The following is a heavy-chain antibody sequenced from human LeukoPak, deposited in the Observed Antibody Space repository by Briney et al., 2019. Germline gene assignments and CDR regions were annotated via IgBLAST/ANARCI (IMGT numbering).Heavy chain of an antibody. J-gene: IGHJ4*02. Sequence: SETLSLTCTVSGGSTGSGSYFWGWIRQPPGKGLEWVGSMFYSGATYYNPSLKSRVTISVDTSKTQFSLQLSSVTAADTAVYFCAREYSTSSEGDYFDYWGQGSLVTVSS. CDR3: AREYSTSSEGDYFDY. CDR1: GGSTGSGSYF. CDR2: MFYSGAT. V-gene: IGHV4-39*02. D-gene: IGHD6-6*01.